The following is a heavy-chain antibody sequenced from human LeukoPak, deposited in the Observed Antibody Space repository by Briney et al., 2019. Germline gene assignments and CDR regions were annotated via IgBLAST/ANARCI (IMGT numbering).Heavy chain of an antibody. CDR3: TRQQLALDY. D-gene: IGHD6-13*01. J-gene: IGHJ4*02. Sequence: GGSLRLSCAASGFTFSNAWMSWVRQAPGKGLEWLGQIKSKTDGGTTGYAAPVKGRFTISRDDSKNTLYLQMNSLKTEDTAVYYCTRQQLALDYWGQGTLVTVSS. V-gene: IGHV3-15*01. CDR2: IKSKTDGGTT. CDR1: GFTFSNAW.